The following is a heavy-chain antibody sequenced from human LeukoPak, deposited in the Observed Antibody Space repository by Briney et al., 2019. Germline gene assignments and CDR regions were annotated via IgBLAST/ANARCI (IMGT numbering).Heavy chain of an antibody. J-gene: IGHJ4*02. Sequence: GGSLRLSCSATGFTVSSNYMSWVRQTPGNGLEWVSVIYSGGSTYYADSVKGRFTISRDNSKNTLYLQMNSLGAEYTAVYYCARGSGYVRGDYWGQGTLVTVSS. CDR3: ARGSGYVRGDY. V-gene: IGHV3-66*01. D-gene: IGHD5-12*01. CDR2: IYSGGST. CDR1: GFTVSSNY.